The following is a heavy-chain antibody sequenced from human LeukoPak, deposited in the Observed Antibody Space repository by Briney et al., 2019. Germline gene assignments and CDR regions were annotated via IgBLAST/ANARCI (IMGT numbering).Heavy chain of an antibody. J-gene: IGHJ4*02. Sequence: GGSLRLSCAASGFTFSTYWMHWVRHAPGKGLVWVSRIKSDGSTTIYADSVKGRFTISRDNAKNTLYLQMNSLRAEDTAVYYCASSWSLTNWGQGTLVTVSP. V-gene: IGHV3-74*01. CDR2: IKSDGSTT. CDR3: ASSWSLTN. D-gene: IGHD6-13*01. CDR1: GFTFSTYW.